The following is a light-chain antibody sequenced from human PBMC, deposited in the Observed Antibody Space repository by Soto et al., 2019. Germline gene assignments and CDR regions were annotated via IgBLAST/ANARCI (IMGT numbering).Light chain of an antibody. Sequence: QSALTQPASVSGPPGQSITISCTGTSSDIGVYNYVSWYQQHPGKVPKLLISEVINRPSGVSNRFSGSKSGNTASLTISGLQAEDEAAYYCSSYTDSGTVVFGGGTKVTVL. CDR3: SSYTDSGTVV. J-gene: IGLJ2*01. CDR1: SSDIGVYNY. CDR2: EVI. V-gene: IGLV2-14*01.